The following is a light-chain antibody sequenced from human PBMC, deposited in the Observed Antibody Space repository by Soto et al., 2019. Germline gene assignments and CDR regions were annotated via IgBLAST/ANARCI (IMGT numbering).Light chain of an antibody. CDR1: SGYSNYK. V-gene: IGLV9-49*01. J-gene: IGLJ2*01. Sequence: QSVLTQPPSASASLGASVTLTCTLSSGYSNYKVDWYQQRPGKGPRFVMRVGTGGIVGSKGDGIPDRFSVLGSGLNRYLTIKNIQEEDESDYHCVADHGSGSNFVLVFGGGTKLTVL. CDR3: VADHGSGSNFVLV. CDR2: VGTGGIVG.